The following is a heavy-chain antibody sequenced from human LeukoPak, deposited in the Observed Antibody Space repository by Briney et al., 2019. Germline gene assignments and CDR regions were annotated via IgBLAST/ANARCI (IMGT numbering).Heavy chain of an antibody. Sequence: SGGSLRLSCAASGFTFSSYSMNWVRQAPGKGLEWVSSISSSSSYIYYADSVKGRFTISRDNAKNSLYLQMNSLRAEDTAVYYCARDSTVGGDYYFDYWGQGTLVTVSS. CDR3: ARDSTVGGDYYFDY. D-gene: IGHD4-23*01. V-gene: IGHV3-21*01. CDR2: ISSSSSYI. J-gene: IGHJ4*02. CDR1: GFTFSSYS.